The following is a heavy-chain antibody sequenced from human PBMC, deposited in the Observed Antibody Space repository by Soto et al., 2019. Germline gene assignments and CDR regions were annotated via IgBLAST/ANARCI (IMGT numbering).Heavy chain of an antibody. CDR2: ISAYHGNT. J-gene: IGHJ4*02. D-gene: IGHD2-15*01. CDR1: GYTFTSYG. Sequence: QVQLVQSGAEVKKPGASVKVSCKASGYTFTSYGISWVRQAPGQGLEWMGWISAYHGNTNYAQKLQGRGTMTTDTSTSTAYMELRSLRSDDTAVYYCARSDCSGGSCYSYYFDYWGQGTLVTVSS. CDR3: ARSDCSGGSCYSYYFDY. V-gene: IGHV1-18*01.